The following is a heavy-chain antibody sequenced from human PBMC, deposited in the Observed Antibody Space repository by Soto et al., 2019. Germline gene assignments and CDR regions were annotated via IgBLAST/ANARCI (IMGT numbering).Heavy chain of an antibody. CDR1: GFTFSSYS. D-gene: IGHD2-21*01. CDR3: ARGRPFHIYYYDFGMEG. Sequence: GGTLRLSCAASGFTFSSYSMNWVRQAPGKGLERVSSISSTSRHIYYADPVKGRFTLTRDNDKISLYLQMNSLSAEDTAVCYCARGRPFHIYYYDFGMEGWGQGTTVTVSS. V-gene: IGHV3-21*01. CDR2: ISSTSRHI. J-gene: IGHJ6*02.